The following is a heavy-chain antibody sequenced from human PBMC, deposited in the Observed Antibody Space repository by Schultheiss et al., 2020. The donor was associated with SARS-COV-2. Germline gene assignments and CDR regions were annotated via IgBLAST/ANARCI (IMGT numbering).Heavy chain of an antibody. Sequence: GGSLRLSCAASGFTFSSYSMNWVRQAPGKGLEWVSYISSSSSYIYYADSVKGRFTISRDNSKNTLYLQMNSLRAEDTAVYYCASFGDSVWGGYSMIEWGQGALVTVSS. V-gene: IGHV3-21*05. CDR1: GFTFSSYS. D-gene: IGHD3-16*01. J-gene: IGHJ4*02. CDR2: ISSSSSYI. CDR3: ASFGDSVWGGYSMIE.